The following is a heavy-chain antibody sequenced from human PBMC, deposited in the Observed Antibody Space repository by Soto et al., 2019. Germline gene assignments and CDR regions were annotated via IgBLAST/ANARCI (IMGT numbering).Heavy chain of an antibody. D-gene: IGHD3-9*01. CDR3: ARLYYDILTGLPYYYFDY. V-gene: IGHV1-3*01. Sequence: ASVKVSCKASGYTSTSYAMHWVRQAPGQRLEWMGWINAGNGNTKYSQKFQGRVTITRDTSASTAYMELSSLRSDDTAVYYCARLYYDILTGLPYYYFDYWGQGTLVTVSS. CDR2: INAGNGNT. J-gene: IGHJ4*02. CDR1: GYTSTSYA.